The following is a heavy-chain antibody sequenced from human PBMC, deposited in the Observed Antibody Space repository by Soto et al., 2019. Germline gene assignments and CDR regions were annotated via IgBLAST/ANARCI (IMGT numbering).Heavy chain of an antibody. CDR3: ARDLDDYSPWEWYYGMDV. D-gene: IGHD4-4*01. CDR1: GFTFSSYW. V-gene: IGHV3-7*05. CDR2: IKQDGSEK. Sequence: GGSLRLSCAASGFTFSSYWMSWVRQAPGKGLEWVANIKQDGSEKYYVDSVKGRFTISRDNAKNSLYLQMNSLRAEDTAVYYCARDLDDYSPWEWYYGMDVWGQGTTVTVSS. J-gene: IGHJ6*02.